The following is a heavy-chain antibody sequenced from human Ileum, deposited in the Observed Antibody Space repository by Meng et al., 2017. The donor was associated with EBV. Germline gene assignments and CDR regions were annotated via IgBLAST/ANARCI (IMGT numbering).Heavy chain of an antibody. Sequence: GLVTHSRTLSLTFVVHGVSIGSDYWSWLRQSPVRGLEWIGFSYEGTTNYNPSLQSRVTIAAGPANNQISLRLPSVTSADTAGYDCAKGGQWDPLDSWGRGILVTVSS. CDR1: GVSIGSDY. D-gene: IGHD1-26*01. V-gene: IGHV4-59*07. CDR2: SYEGTT. CDR3: AKGGQWDPLDS. J-gene: IGHJ5*01.